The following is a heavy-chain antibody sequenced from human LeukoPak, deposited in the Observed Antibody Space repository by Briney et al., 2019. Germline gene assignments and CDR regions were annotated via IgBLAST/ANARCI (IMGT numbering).Heavy chain of an antibody. CDR3: ARLLWFGEDFDY. Sequence: PSETLSLTCTVSGGSISSGGCYWSWIRQPPGKGLEWIGSIYHSGSTYYNPSLKSRVTISVDTSKNQFSLKLSSVTAADTAVYYCARLLWFGEDFDYWGQGTLVTVSS. D-gene: IGHD3-10*01. CDR2: IYHSGST. J-gene: IGHJ4*02. CDR1: GGSISSGGCY. V-gene: IGHV4-39*07.